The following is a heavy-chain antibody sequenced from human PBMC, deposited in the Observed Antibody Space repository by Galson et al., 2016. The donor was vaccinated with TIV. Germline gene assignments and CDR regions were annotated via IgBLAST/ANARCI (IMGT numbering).Heavy chain of an antibody. D-gene: IGHD4/OR15-4a*01. CDR2: LYSGGAT. CDR1: GFTVSNNY. J-gene: IGHJ3*02. V-gene: IGHV3-53*01. CDR3: ARDECANNICYGVFDI. Sequence: SLRLSCAASGFTVSNNYMAWVRQAPGKGLEWVPLLYSGGATDYIDSVRGRFTVSRDKSKNTLYLQMNNLRAEDTAVYYCARDECANNICYGVFDIWGQGTMVTVSS.